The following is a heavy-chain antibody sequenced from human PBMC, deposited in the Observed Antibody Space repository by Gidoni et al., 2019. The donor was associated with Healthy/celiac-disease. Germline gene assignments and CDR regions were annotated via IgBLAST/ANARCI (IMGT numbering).Heavy chain of an antibody. Sequence: QVQLVESGGGVVQPGRSLRLSCAASGFTFSSYGMHWVRQAPGKGLEWVAVISYDGSNKYYADSVKGRFTISRDNSKNTLYLQMNSLRAEDTAVYYCAKVSGVHPAALDYWGQGTLVTVSS. D-gene: IGHD3-10*01. CDR1: GFTFSSYG. V-gene: IGHV3-30*18. CDR3: AKVSGVHPAALDY. J-gene: IGHJ4*02. CDR2: ISYDGSNK.